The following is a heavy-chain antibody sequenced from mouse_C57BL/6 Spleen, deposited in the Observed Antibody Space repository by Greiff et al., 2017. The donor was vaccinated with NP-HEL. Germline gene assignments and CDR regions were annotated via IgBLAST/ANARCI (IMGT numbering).Heavy chain of an antibody. Sequence: EVQLVESGGGLVKPGGSLKLSCAASGFTFSSYAMSWVRQTPEKRLEWVATISDGGSYTYYPDNVKGRFTISRDNAKNNLYLQMSHLKSEDTAMYYCARDQRPLYFDYWGQGTTLTVSS. CDR2: ISDGGSYT. V-gene: IGHV5-4*01. J-gene: IGHJ2*01. CDR1: GFTFSSYA. CDR3: ARDQRPLYFDY.